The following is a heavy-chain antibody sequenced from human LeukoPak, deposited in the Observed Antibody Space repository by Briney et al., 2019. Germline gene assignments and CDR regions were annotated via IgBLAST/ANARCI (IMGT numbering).Heavy chain of an antibody. CDR3: ATPASSWYGYSSGYYY. Sequence: ASVKVSCKASGYTFTSYGISWVRQAPGQGLEWMGWISAYNGNTNYAQKLQGRVTMTTDTSTSTAYMELRSLRSDDTAVYYCATPASSWYGYSSGYYYWGQGTLVTVSS. V-gene: IGHV1-18*01. D-gene: IGHD3-22*01. J-gene: IGHJ4*02. CDR1: GYTFTSYG. CDR2: ISAYNGNT.